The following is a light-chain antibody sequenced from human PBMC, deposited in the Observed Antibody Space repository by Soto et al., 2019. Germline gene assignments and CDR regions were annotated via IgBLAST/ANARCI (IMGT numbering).Light chain of an antibody. CDR3: SSYTSSGTHV. CDR1: SSDVGAYNY. J-gene: IGLJ2*01. CDR2: EVS. Sequence: QSALTQPASVSGSPGQSITISCTGTSSDVGAYNYVSWYQQHPDKAPKLMIYEVSNRPSGVSNRFSGSKSGNTASLTISGVQAEDEADYYCSSYTSSGTHVFGGGTKLTVL. V-gene: IGLV2-14*01.